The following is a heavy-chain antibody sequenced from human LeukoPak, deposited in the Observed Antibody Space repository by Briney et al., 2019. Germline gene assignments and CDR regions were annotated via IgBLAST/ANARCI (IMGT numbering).Heavy chain of an antibody. CDR3: VRDLVVVTGISDY. J-gene: IGHJ4*02. D-gene: IGHD2-21*02. Sequence: GESLTLSCAVSGFTLSSFEMSWVRQPPGKGLEWVSYISSSGRTIYYADSVKGRFTIYRDNAKNSLYLQMNSLRDEDTAVYYCVRDLVVVTGISDYWGQGTLVTVSS. CDR1: GFTLSSFE. CDR2: ISSSGRTI. V-gene: IGHV3-48*03.